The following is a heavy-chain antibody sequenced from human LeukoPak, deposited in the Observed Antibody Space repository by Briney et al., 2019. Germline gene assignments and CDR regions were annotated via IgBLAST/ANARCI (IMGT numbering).Heavy chain of an antibody. CDR1: GFTFSSYE. CDR2: ISSSGSTI. CDR3: ARLYSSSSGLRASDY. V-gene: IGHV3-48*03. D-gene: IGHD6-6*01. J-gene: IGHJ4*02. Sequence: QPGGSLRPSCAASGFTFSSYEMNWVRQAPGKGLEWVSYISSSGSTIYYADSVKGRFAISRDNAKNSLYLQMNSLRAEDTAVYYCARLYSSSSGLRASDYWGQGTLVTVSS.